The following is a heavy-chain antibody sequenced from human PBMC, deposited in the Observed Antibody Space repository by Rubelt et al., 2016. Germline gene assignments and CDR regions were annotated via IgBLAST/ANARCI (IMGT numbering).Heavy chain of an antibody. CDR1: SGSFSGYY. D-gene: IGHD5-18*01. CDR2: INHTGRT. Sequence: QVQLQQWGAGMLKPSETLSLTCAVYSGSFSGYYWSWIRQPPGKGLAWLGAINHTGRTNLNPTLKRRVNISVYRSKNQFSLKLSSVTAADTAVYYCARGNTALVSLNYWGQGTLVTVSS. CDR3: ARGNTALVSLNY. V-gene: IGHV4-34*01. J-gene: IGHJ4*02.